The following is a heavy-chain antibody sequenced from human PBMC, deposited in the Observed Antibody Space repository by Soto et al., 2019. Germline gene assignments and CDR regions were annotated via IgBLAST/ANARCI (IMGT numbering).Heavy chain of an antibody. J-gene: IGHJ4*02. V-gene: IGHV1-18*04. CDR1: GYTFTSYG. CDR3: ARELNSWDGGYYFDY. CDR2: ISAYNGNT. D-gene: IGHD4-17*01. Sequence: ASVKVSCKASGYTFTSYGISWVRQAPGQGLEWMGWISAYNGNTNYAQKLQGRVTMTTDTSTSTAYMELRSLRSDDTAVYYCARELNSWDGGYYFDYWGQGXLVTVSS.